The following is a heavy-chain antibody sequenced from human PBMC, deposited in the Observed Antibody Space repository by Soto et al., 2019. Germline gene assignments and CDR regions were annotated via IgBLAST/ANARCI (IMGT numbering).Heavy chain of an antibody. J-gene: IGHJ6*02. D-gene: IGHD1-26*01. CDR2: INPNSGGT. Sequence: ASVKVSCKASGYTFTGYYMHWVRQAPGQGLEWMGWINPNSGGTNYAQKFQGWVTMTRDTSISTAYMELSRLRSDDTAVYYCARVKLDGGSYSSANYYYYGMDVWGQGTTVTVSS. V-gene: IGHV1-2*04. CDR1: GYTFTGYY. CDR3: ARVKLDGGSYSSANYYYYGMDV.